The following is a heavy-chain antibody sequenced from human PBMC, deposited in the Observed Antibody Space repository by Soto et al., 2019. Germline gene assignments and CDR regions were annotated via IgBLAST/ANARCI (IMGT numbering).Heavy chain of an antibody. CDR3: ARYYYGQGTLTGRYFDT. Sequence: QLQLQESGPGLVKPSETLSLTCTVSDGSLSTSNYYWGWIRQPPGKGLEWFGIIYYSGSTYYNPSLTIRLTISIDTSKNQFSPQLTSVTAADTAVYYCARYYYGQGTLTGRYFDTWGQVPLLTVSS. CDR2: IYYSGST. D-gene: IGHD3-10*01. V-gene: IGHV4-39*01. J-gene: IGHJ4*02. CDR1: DGSLSTSNYY.